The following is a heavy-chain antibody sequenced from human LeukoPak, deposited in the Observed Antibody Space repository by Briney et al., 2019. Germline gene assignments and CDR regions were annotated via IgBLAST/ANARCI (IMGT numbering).Heavy chain of an antibody. CDR1: GFTFSSYW. V-gene: IGHV3-7*01. J-gene: IGHJ6*03. CDR3: RIAAPTQTIYYMDV. Sequence: GSLRLSCAASGFTFSSYWMSWVRQAPGKGLEWVANIKQDGSEKYYVDSVKGRFTISRDNAKNSLYLQMNSLRAEDTAVYYCRIAAPTQTIYYMDVWGKGTTVTVSS. CDR2: IKQDGSEK. D-gene: IGHD6-13*01.